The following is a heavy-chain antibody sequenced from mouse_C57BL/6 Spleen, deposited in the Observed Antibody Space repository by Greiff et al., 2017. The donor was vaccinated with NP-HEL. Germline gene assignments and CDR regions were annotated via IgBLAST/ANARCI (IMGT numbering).Heavy chain of an antibody. Sequence: VQLQQSGAELVRPGASVKLSCKASGYTFTDYYINWVKQRPGQGLEWIARIYPGSGNTYYNEKFKGKATLTAEKSSSTAYMQLSSLTSEDSAVYFCARWSDYWGKGTTLTVSS. CDR3: ARWSDY. V-gene: IGHV1-76*01. CDR2: IYPGSGNT. J-gene: IGHJ2*01. CDR1: GYTFTDYY.